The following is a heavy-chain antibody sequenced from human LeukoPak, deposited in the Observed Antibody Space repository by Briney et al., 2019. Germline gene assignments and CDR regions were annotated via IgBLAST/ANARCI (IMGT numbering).Heavy chain of an antibody. CDR3: ARERGDNWNVGP. CDR2: IYHSGST. V-gene: IGHV4-38-2*02. Sequence: GSLRLSCAASGFTFSSYAMSWVRQAPGKGLEWIGTIYHSGSTYYNPSLKSRVTISVDTSKNQFSLKLSSVTAADTAVYYCARERGDNWNVGPWGQGTLVTVSS. D-gene: IGHD1-20*01. CDR1: GFTFSSYA. J-gene: IGHJ5*02.